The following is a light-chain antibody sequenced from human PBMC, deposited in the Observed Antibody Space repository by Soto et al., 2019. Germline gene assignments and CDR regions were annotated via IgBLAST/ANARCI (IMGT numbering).Light chain of an antibody. Sequence: EIVLTQSPGTLSLSPGDRATLACRASHSVSSSYLGWYQQKPGQAPRLLIYSTSSRATGIPDRFSGGGSGTDFSLTISRLEPEDFAVYYCQQYDSSLTFGGGTKVDIK. V-gene: IGKV3-20*01. CDR2: STS. CDR1: HSVSSSY. J-gene: IGKJ4*01. CDR3: QQYDSSLT.